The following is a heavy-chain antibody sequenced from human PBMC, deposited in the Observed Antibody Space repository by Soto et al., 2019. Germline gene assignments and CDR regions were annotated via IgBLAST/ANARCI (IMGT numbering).Heavy chain of an antibody. V-gene: IGHV4-59*12. CDR1: GGSLTSYQ. D-gene: IGHD3-22*01. J-gene: IGHJ5*02. CDR3: ARKSPPYYYDSSGYKRNWFDP. Sequence: XTLSLTCVVSGGSLTSYQWSWIRQFPGKGLEWIAYTAYTGTTNYNHSLKRRVTISMDKSKNQLSLKFTSMTAADTDVYYRARKSPPYYYDSSGYKRNWFDPWGQGTLVPVSS. CDR2: TAYTGTT.